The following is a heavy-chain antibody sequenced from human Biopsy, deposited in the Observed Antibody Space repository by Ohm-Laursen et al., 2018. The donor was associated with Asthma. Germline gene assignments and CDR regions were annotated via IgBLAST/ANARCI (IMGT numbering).Heavy chain of an antibody. CDR1: GGTFSNFA. J-gene: IGHJ6*02. CDR3: ARCQVGYSSGWSLLLKKIYYSGMDV. D-gene: IGHD6-19*01. Sequence: SSVKVFCKAPGGTFSNFAISWVRQAPGQGLEWLGGIMTVFGTTNYAQKFQGRVTITADESTSTAYMEVNSLRSEDTAIYYCARCQVGYSSGWSLLLKKIYYSGMDVWGQGTAVTVSS. V-gene: IGHV1-69*01. CDR2: IMTVFGTT.